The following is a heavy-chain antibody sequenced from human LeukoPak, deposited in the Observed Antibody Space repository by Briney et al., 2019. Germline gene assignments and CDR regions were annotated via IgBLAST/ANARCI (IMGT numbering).Heavy chain of an antibody. CDR1: GFTFSHYA. CDR2: ISGSGGST. J-gene: IGHJ6*04. V-gene: IGHV3-23*01. CDR3: AKDHCSSTSCYPYYYYYGMDV. D-gene: IGHD2-2*01. Sequence: GGSLRLSCAASGFTFSHYAMSWVRQAPGKGLEWVSAISGSGGSTYYADSVKGRFTISRDNSKNTLYLQMNSLRAEDTAVYYCAKDHCSSTSCYPYYYYYGMDVWGKGTTVTVSS.